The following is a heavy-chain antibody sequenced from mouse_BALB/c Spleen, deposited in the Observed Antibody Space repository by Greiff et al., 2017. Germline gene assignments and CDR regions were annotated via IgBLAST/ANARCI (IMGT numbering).Heavy chain of an antibody. V-gene: IGHV5-4*02. CDR1: GFTFSDYY. J-gene: IGHJ3*01. CDR2: ISDGGSYT. CDR3: ARDFYYGNYVGFAY. D-gene: IGHD2-1*01. Sequence: EGQLVESGGGLVKPGGSLKLSCAASGFTFSDYYMYWVRQTPEKRLEWVATISDGGSYTYYPDSVKGRFTISRDNAKNNLYLQMSSLKSEDTAMYYCARDFYYGNYVGFAYWGQGTLVTVSA.